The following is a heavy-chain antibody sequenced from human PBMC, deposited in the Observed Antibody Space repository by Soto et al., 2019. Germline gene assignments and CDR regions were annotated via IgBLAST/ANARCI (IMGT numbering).Heavy chain of an antibody. Sequence: QVQLVQSGAEVKKPGSSVKVSCKASGGTFSSYAISWVRQAPGQGLEWMGGIIPIFGTANYAQKFQGRGTITGAESTSTAYMEVSSLRSEDTAVYYCARDLMGGSREEGGGDYYYYGMDVWGQGTTVTVSS. CDR3: ARDLMGGSREEGGGDYYYYGMDV. CDR1: GGTFSSYA. V-gene: IGHV1-69*01. D-gene: IGHD2-8*01. CDR2: IIPIFGTA. J-gene: IGHJ6*02.